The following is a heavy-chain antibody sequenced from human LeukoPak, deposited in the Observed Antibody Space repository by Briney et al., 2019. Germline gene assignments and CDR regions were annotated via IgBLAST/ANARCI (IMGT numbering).Heavy chain of an antibody. CDR2: ISWSSGSI. V-gene: IGHV3-9*03. CDR1: GFTFDDYA. CDR3: AKGSFCSSSSALDY. Sequence: GGSLRLSCAASGFTFDDYAMHWVRQAPGKGLEWVSGISWSSGSIGYADSVKGRFTISRDNAKNSLYLQMNSLRAEDMALYYCAKGSFCSSSSALDYWGQGTLVTVSS. D-gene: IGHD6-6*01. J-gene: IGHJ4*02.